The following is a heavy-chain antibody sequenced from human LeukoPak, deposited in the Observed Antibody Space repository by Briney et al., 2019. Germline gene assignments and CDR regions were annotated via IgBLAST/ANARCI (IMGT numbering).Heavy chain of an antibody. CDR1: GFTFSRSA. CDR2: ISGMGGTT. D-gene: IGHD5-24*01. CDR3: AKSGSRDGYNPEFGY. J-gene: IGHJ4*02. V-gene: IGHV3-23*01. Sequence: PRGSLRLSCAASGFTFSRSAMSWVRLAPGKGLEWVSVISGMGGTTYYADSVKGRLTISRDKSKNTLYLQMNSLKAWDTAVYYCAKSGSRDGYNPEFGYWGQGTLVTVSS.